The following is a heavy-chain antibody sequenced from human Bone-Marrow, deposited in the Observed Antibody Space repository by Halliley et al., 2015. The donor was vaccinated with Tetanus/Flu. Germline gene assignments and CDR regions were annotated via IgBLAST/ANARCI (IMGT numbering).Heavy chain of an antibody. CDR3: AKDRGDALDWFDS. CDR2: ISGNGDST. J-gene: IGHJ5*01. D-gene: IGHD3-10*01. Sequence: CAASGFTFSSYAMTWVRQAPGKGLEWVSSISGNGDSTYYRDSVKGRFTISRDSSEKTLYLQMNSLRAEDTAVYYCAKDRGDALDWFDSWGQGTLVTVSS. CDR1: GFTFSSYA. V-gene: IGHV3-23*01.